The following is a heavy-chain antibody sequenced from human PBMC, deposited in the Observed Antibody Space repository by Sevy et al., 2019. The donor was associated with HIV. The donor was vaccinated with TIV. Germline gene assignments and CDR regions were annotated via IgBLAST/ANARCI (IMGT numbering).Heavy chain of an antibody. J-gene: IGHJ4*02. D-gene: IGHD4-17*01. CDR2: IKSDGNEK. CDR3: ARDRDADYGGNPLDS. V-gene: IGHV3-7*01. CDR1: GFSITSYW. Sequence: GGSLRLYCAASGFSITSYWMDWVRQGPGKGLEWVANIKSDGNEKYYVNSVKGRFTISRDNAMNAVFLQMDSLTVEDTGVYYCARDRDADYGGNPLDSWGQGTLVTVSS.